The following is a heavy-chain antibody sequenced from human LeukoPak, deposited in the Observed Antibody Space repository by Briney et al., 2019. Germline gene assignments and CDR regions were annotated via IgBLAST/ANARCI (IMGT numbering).Heavy chain of an antibody. CDR2: MSPNSGDT. CDR1: GYTFTNLD. Sequence: ASVKVSCKTSGYTFTNLDINWLRQAPGQGLEWMGWMSPNSGDTGYAQKFQGRVSMTRDIFKSTAYMELSSLRSEDTAIYYCASNPPNTGDFYYWGLGTLVTVSS. CDR3: ASNPPNTGDFYY. J-gene: IGHJ4*02. V-gene: IGHV1-8*01. D-gene: IGHD1-1*01.